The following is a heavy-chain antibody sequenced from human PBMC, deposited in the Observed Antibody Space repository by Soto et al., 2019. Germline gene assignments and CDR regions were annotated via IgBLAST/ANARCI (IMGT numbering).Heavy chain of an antibody. CDR1: GGPFSNYG. V-gene: IGHV1-69*06. D-gene: IGHD4-17*01. CDR2: IIPVFGTP. J-gene: IGHJ6*02. CDR3: ARDRHDSGDYYYGMDV. Sequence: QVQLGQSGAEVKKPGSSVKVSCKASGGPFSNYGISWVRQVPGQGPEWMGGIIPVFGTPNYAQKFQGRVTITADKPTRTAYMELSSLRSEDTAVYYCARDRHDSGDYYYGMDVWGQGTTVTVSS.